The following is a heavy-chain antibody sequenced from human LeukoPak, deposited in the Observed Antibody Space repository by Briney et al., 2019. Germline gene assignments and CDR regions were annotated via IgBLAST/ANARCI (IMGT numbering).Heavy chain of an antibody. CDR3: ARDSFRSTVELDY. CDR1: GGTFSSYA. D-gene: IGHD4-23*01. Sequence: ASVKVSCKASGGTFSSYAISWVRQAPGQGLEWMDRIIPILGIANYAQKFQGRVTITADKSTSTAYMELSSLRSEDTAVYYCARDSFRSTVELDYWGQGTLVTVSS. CDR2: IIPILGIA. J-gene: IGHJ4*02. V-gene: IGHV1-69*04.